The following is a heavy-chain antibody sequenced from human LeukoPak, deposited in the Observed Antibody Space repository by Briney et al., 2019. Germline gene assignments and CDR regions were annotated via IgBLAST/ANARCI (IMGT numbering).Heavy chain of an antibody. J-gene: IGHJ6*04. V-gene: IGHV4-39*02. CDR3: ARDFWSGYYPLDV. D-gene: IGHD3-3*01. CDR1: GGSISSSSYY. Sequence: SETLSLTCTVSGGSISSSSYYWGWIRQPPGKGLEWIGSIYYSGSTYYNPSLKSRVTISVDTSKNQFSLKLSSVTAADTAVYYCARDFWSGYYPLDVWGKGTTVTVSS. CDR2: IYYSGST.